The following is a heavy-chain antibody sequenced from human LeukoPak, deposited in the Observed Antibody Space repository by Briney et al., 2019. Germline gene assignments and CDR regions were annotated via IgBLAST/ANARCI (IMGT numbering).Heavy chain of an antibody. Sequence: KPSETLSPTCTVSGGSISSGGYYWSWIRQHPGKGLEWIGYIYYSGSTYYNPSLKSRVTISADTSKDQFSLKLSSVTAADTAVYLCARARSAAGNFDFWGQGTLVTVSS. D-gene: IGHD6-13*01. J-gene: IGHJ4*02. V-gene: IGHV4-31*03. CDR2: IYYSGST. CDR3: ARARSAAGNFDF. CDR1: GGSISSGGYY.